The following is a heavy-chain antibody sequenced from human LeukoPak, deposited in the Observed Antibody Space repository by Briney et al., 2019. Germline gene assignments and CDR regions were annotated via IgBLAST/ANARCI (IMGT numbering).Heavy chain of an antibody. Sequence: GGSLRPSCAASGFTFSSYSMNWVRQAPGKGLEWVSYISSSSSTIYYADSVKGRFTISRDNAKNSLYLQMNSLRAEDTAVYYCARGRIAAAGPYFDYWGQGTLVTVSS. D-gene: IGHD6-13*01. J-gene: IGHJ4*02. CDR2: ISSSSSTI. V-gene: IGHV3-48*01. CDR1: GFTFSSYS. CDR3: ARGRIAAAGPYFDY.